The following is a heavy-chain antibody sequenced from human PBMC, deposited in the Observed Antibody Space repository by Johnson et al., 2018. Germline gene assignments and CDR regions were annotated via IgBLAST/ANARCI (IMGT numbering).Heavy chain of an antibody. CDR3: ARDSHGDSRYYYYYYMDV. CDR2: ISYDGSRE. J-gene: IGHJ6*03. D-gene: IGHD4-17*01. V-gene: IGHV3-30*04. Sequence: QVQLQESGGGVVQPGRSLRLSCAASGFTFKNYPLHWVRQAPGKGLEWVALISYDGSREHYAESVKGRFTISRDNSKNTLSLQMNSRRPGDTAGYYCARDSHGDSRYYYYYYMDVWGKGTTVAVSS. CDR1: GFTFKNYP.